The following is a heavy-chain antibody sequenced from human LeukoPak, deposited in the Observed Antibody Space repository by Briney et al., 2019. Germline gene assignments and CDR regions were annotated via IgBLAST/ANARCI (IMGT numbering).Heavy chain of an antibody. Sequence: GASVKVSCKASGYTFTSYDINWVRQATGQGLEWMGWMNPNSGNTGYAQKFQGRVTITRNISISTAYMELSSLRSEDTAVYYCARGTRITMVRGVTGYYYMDVWGKGTTVTVSS. J-gene: IGHJ6*03. CDR1: GYTFTSYD. CDR2: MNPNSGNT. CDR3: ARGTRITMVRGVTGYYYMDV. V-gene: IGHV1-8*03. D-gene: IGHD3-10*01.